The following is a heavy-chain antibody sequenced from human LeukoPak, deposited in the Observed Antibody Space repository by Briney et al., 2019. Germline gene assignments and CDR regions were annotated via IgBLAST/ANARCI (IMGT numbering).Heavy chain of an antibody. CDR2: ISADNGNT. V-gene: IGHV1-18*04. CDR3: ASGGDIAANDAFDI. J-gene: IGHJ3*02. Sequence: ASVKVSCKGSGYTLSNHAFSWVRQAPGQGLEWMGWISADNGNTNHAQKLQGRVTMTTDTSTSTAYMELRSLRSDDTAVYYCASGGDIAANDAFDIWGQGTMVTVSS. CDR1: GYTLSNHA. D-gene: IGHD6-13*01.